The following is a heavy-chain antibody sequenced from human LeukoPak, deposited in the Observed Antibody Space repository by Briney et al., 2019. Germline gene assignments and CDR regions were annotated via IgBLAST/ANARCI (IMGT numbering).Heavy chain of an antibody. CDR2: ISGSGGST. V-gene: IGHV3-23*01. CDR3: ARVNYDFWSGYYYG. J-gene: IGHJ4*02. CDR1: GFTFNNYG. D-gene: IGHD3-3*01. Sequence: GGSLRLSCVGSGFTFNNYGINWVRQAPGKGLEWVSAISGSGGSTYYADSVKGRFTISRDNSKNTLYLQMNSLRAEDTAVYYCARVNYDFWSGYYYGWGQGTLVTVSS.